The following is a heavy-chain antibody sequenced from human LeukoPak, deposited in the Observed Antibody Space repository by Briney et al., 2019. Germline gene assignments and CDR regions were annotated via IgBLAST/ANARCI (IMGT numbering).Heavy chain of an antibody. CDR1: GYTFTGYY. D-gene: IGHD3-10*01. V-gene: IGHV1-2*02. CDR2: INPNSGGT. J-gene: IGHJ6*02. Sequence: ASVKVSCKASGYTFTGYYMHWVRQAPGQGLEWMGWINPNSGGTNYAQKFQGRVTMTRDTSISTAYMELSRLRSDDTAVYYCATVYYYGSGSGMDYYYYGMDVWGQGTTVTVSS. CDR3: ATVYYYGSGSGMDYYYYGMDV.